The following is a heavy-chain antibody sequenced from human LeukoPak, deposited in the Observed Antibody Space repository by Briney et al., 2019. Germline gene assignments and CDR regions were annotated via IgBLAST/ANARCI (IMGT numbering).Heavy chain of an antibody. V-gene: IGHV3-9*01. CDR3: AKDGKYSGLLGNWFDP. Sequence: PGGSLRLSCTTSGFNFDDYAMHWVRQAPGKGLGWVSGITWNSGRIGYADSVKGRFTISRDNAKNSLYLQMNSLRVEDTAFYYCAKDGKYSGLLGNWFDPWGQGTLVTVSS. CDR1: GFNFDDYA. CDR2: ITWNSGRI. J-gene: IGHJ5*02. D-gene: IGHD5-12*01.